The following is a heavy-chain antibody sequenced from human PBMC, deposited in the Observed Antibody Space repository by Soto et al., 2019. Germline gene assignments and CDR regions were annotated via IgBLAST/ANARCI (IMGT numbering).Heavy chain of an antibody. CDR3: AFPYCSRTSCYEFDY. CDR2: ISGSYGST. CDR1: GFTFSSFA. V-gene: IGHV3-23*01. J-gene: IGHJ4*02. Sequence: EVQLLESGGGLVQPGGSLRLSCAASGFTFSSFAMSWVRQAPGKGLEWVSGISGSYGSTHYADSVKGRFTISRDNSKNTVYLQMNSLRAEDTAVYYCAFPYCSRTSCYEFDYWGQGTLVTVSS. D-gene: IGHD2-2*01.